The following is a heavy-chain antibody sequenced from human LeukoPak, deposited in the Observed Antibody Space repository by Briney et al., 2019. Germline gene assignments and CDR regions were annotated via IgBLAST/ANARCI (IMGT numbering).Heavy chain of an antibody. Sequence: GGSLRLSCSASGFIFSSYAMHWVRQAPGKGLKYVSAISSNGGSTYYADSVKGRFTIPRDNSKNMLYLQMSSLRVEDTAVYYCVRGCSSTSCYGVSGYWGQGTLVTVSS. CDR1: GFIFSSYA. CDR3: VRGCSSTSCYGVSGY. J-gene: IGHJ4*02. V-gene: IGHV3-64D*06. D-gene: IGHD2-2*01. CDR2: ISSNGGST.